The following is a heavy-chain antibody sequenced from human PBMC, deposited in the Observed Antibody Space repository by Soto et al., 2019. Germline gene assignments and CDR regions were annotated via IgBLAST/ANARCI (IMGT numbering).Heavy chain of an antibody. D-gene: IGHD3-10*01. J-gene: IGHJ6*02. CDR3: AKVRSVWFGELYGMDV. CDR1: GFTFSSYA. V-gene: IGHV3-23*01. CDR2: ISGSGGST. Sequence: GGSLRLSCAASGFTFSSYAMSWVRQAPGKGLEWVSAISGSGGSTYYADSVKGRFTISRDNSKNTLYLQMNSLRAEDTAVYYCAKVRSVWFGELYGMDVWGQGTTVTVSS.